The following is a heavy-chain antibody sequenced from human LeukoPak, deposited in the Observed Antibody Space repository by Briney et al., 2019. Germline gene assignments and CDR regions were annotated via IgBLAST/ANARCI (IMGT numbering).Heavy chain of an antibody. J-gene: IGHJ4*02. V-gene: IGHV1-2*02. CDR1: GYTFTIHH. CDR2: INTNTGGT. CDR3: ARDYSTSSWDN. D-gene: IGHD6-13*01. Sequence: ASVKVSCKASGYTFTIHHIQWVRQAPGQGLEWMGWINTNTGGTTYSQKLQGRITMTRDPSITTAYMELSSLRSDDTAVYFCARDYSTSSWDNWGQGTLVTVSS.